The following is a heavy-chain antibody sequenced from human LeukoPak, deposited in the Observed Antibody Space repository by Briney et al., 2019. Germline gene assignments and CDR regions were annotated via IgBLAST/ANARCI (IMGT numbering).Heavy chain of an antibody. CDR2: IFYAGST. V-gene: IGHV4-28*01. J-gene: IGHJ4*02. CDR3: ARTTVHGDLDS. D-gene: IGHD3-10*01. CDR1: GYSISSNHW. Sequence: SDTLSLTCAVSGYSISSNHWWGWIRQPPGKGLEWIGYIFYAGSTYYNPSLKSRVTISVDTSRNQFSLKLNSVTAADTAVYYCARTTVHGDLDSWGQGTLVTVSS.